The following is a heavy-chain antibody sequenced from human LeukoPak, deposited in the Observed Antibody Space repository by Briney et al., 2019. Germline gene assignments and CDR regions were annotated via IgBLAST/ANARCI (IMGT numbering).Heavy chain of an antibody. V-gene: IGHV4-34*01. D-gene: IGHD2-2*01. Sequence: SETLSLTCAVYGGSFSDDDWNWIRQPPGKGLEWIGEISHSGSTNYNPSLKTRVSISGDPSQNQFSLRLSSVTAADTAVYYCARGIAKPDPIVVVPAATRVAQAFDYWGQGNLVTVSS. J-gene: IGHJ4*02. CDR2: ISHSGST. CDR1: GGSFSDDD. CDR3: ARGIAKPDPIVVVPAATRVAQAFDY.